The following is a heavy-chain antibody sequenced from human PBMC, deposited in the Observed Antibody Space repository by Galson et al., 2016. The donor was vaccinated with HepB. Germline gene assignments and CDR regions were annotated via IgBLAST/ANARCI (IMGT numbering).Heavy chain of an antibody. CDR2: ISYSGNT. CDR1: SGSFTGSSYY. Sequence: SETLSLTCTVSSGSFTGSSYYWAWIRQPPGKGLEWIGSISYSGNTYYNPSLKSRVTMSVDTSRKHFSLKLISVTAADTAVFYCARTFVDIYGRRYFDYWGQGTLVSVS. J-gene: IGHJ4*02. CDR3: ARTFVDIYGRRYFDY. D-gene: IGHD5-18*01. V-gene: IGHV4-39*02.